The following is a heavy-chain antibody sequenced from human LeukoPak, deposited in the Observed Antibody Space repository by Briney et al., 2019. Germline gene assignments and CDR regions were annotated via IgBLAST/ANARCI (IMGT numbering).Heavy chain of an antibody. J-gene: IGHJ4*02. Sequence: GGSLRLSCAASGFTFSDYYMSWVRQAPGKGLEWVSGINWNGSSTVYADSVKGRFTISRDNAKNSLYLQMNSLRAEDTALYYCARGGSMNWNVGHFDYWGQRTLVTVPS. CDR2: INWNGSST. D-gene: IGHD1-1*01. CDR3: ARGGSMNWNVGHFDY. V-gene: IGHV3-20*04. CDR1: GFTFSDYY.